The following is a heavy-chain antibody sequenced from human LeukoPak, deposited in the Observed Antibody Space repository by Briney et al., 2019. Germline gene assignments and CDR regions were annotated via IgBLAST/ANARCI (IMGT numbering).Heavy chain of an antibody. J-gene: IGHJ4*02. V-gene: IGHV4-34*01. CDR2: INHSGST. CDR3: ARHGTPLRYGSGNYYKGAPFDY. Sequence: SETLSLTCAVYGGSFSGYYWSWIRQPPGKGLEWIGEINHSGSTNYNPSLKSRVTISVDTSKNQFSLKLSSVTAADTAVFYCARHGTPLRYGSGNYYKGAPFDYWGQGTLVTVSS. CDR1: GGSFSGYY. D-gene: IGHD3-10*01.